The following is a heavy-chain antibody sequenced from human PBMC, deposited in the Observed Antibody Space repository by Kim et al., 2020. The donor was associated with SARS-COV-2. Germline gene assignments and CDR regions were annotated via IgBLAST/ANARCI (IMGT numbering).Heavy chain of an antibody. Sequence: SVKGRFTISSDNAKNQLYMKMNSLRAEDTAVYYCARATYYYDSSGYTLDYWGQGTLVTVSS. CDR3: ARATYYYDSSGYTLDY. D-gene: IGHD3-22*01. J-gene: IGHJ4*02. V-gene: IGHV3-7*04.